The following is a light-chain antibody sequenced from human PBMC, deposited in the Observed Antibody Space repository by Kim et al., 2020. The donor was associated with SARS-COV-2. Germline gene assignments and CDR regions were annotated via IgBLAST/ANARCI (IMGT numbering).Light chain of an antibody. CDR1: NSNIANNY. CDR2: NNI. V-gene: IGLV1-47*02. CDR3: ATWDGSLSALV. J-gene: IGLJ3*02. Sequence: QSVLTQPPSASGTPGQRITISCSGSNSNIANNYVFWYYQLPGTAPKLLIYNNIKRPSVVPDRFSGSKSGASATLAITGLQSGDEANYYCATWDGSLSALVFGGGTQLTVL.